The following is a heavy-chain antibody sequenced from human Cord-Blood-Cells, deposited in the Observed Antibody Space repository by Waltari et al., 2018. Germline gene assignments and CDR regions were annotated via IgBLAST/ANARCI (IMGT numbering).Heavy chain of an antibody. V-gene: IGHV3-53*01. Sequence: ELQLVESGGGLIQPGGSLRLSCAASGSTVSSHYMSWVSQAPGKGLEWVSVIYSGGSTYYADSVKGRFTISRDNSKNTLYLQMNSLRAEDTAVYYCAARVGVPAAIRGYWGQGTLVTVSS. CDR2: IYSGGST. CDR3: AARVGVPAAIRGY. D-gene: IGHD2-2*02. J-gene: IGHJ4*02. CDR1: GSTVSSHY.